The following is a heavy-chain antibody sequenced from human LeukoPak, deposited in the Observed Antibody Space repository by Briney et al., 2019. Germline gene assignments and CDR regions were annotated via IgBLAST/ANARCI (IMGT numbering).Heavy chain of an antibody. CDR2: ISAYNGNT. CDR3: ARLDYYDSSGYSDYYYYYMDV. CDR1: GYTFTSYG. V-gene: IGHV1-18*01. Sequence: ASLKVSCKASGYTFTSYGISWVRQAPGQGLEWMGWISAYNGNTNYAQKLQGRVTMTTDTSTSTAYMELRSLRSDDTAVYYCARLDYYDSSGYSDYYYYYMDVWGKGTTVTVSS. J-gene: IGHJ6*03. D-gene: IGHD3-22*01.